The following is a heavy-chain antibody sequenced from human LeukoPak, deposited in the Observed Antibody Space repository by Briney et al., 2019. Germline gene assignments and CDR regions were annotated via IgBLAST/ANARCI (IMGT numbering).Heavy chain of an antibody. CDR3: ARDREMAAFDY. V-gene: IGHV3-66*01. CDR2: IYSGGST. J-gene: IGHJ4*02. CDR1: GFTVSSNY. D-gene: IGHD5-24*01. Sequence: PGGSLRPSCAASGFTVSSNYMSWVRQAPGKGLEWVSTIYSGGSTYYADSVKGRFTISRDNSKNTLYLQMNSLRAEDTAVFYCARDREMAAFDYWGQGTLVTVSS.